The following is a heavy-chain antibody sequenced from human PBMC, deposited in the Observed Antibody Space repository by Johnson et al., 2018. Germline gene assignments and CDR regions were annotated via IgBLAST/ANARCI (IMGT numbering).Heavy chain of an antibody. CDR1: GFTLPGYC. CDR2: ISSDGSNK. Sequence: QVQLVESGGGVVQPGRSLRLSCAASGFTLPGYCMNWVRQTPGKGLEWLALISSDGSNKYYADPVKGRFTISRDSSKNTHNMQMNSLRGEDTAVYYCVKESPLGPFYGMDVWGQGTTVTVSS. V-gene: IGHV3-30*18. CDR3: VKESPLGPFYGMDV. J-gene: IGHJ6*02.